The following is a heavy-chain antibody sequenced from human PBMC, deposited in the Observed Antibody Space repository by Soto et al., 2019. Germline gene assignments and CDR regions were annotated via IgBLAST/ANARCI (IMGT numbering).Heavy chain of an antibody. J-gene: IGHJ5*02. CDR1: GYTFTSYG. Sequence: ASVKVSCKASGYTFTSYGIHWVRQAPGQRLEWMGWINAANGDTKYSPKFQGGVTITRNTSASTAYMELSSLRSEDTAVYYCVRRHVSATGIDWFDPWGQGTLVTVSS. CDR2: INAANGDT. V-gene: IGHV1-3*01. CDR3: VRRHVSATGIDWFDP. D-gene: IGHD6-13*01.